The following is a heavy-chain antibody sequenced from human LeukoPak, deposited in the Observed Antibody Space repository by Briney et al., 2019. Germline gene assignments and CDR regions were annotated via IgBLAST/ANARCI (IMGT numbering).Heavy chain of an antibody. CDR2: ISRNSGSI. CDR3: AKDRGSSSWYGNWFDP. CDR1: GFTFDDYA. D-gene: IGHD6-13*01. V-gene: IGHV3-9*01. J-gene: IGHJ5*02. Sequence: PGGSLRLSCAASGFTFDDYAMHWVRQAPGKGLEWVSGISRNSGSIGYADSVKGRFTISRDNAKNSLYLQMNSLRAEDTALYYCAKDRGSSSWYGNWFDPWGQGTLVTVSS.